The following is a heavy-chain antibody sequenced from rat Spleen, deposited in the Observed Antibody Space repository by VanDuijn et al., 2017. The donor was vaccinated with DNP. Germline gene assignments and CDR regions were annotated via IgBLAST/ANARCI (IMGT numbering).Heavy chain of an antibody. CDR2: IIYDGSRT. D-gene: IGHD1-3*01. Sequence: EVQLVESGGGLVQPGRSLKLSCAASGFTFSDYNMAWVRQAPKKGLEWVATIIYDGSRTYYRDSVKGRFSISRDNAQSTLYLQMNSLRSEDTATYHCTRERRITVATTDYFDYWGQGVMVTVSS. V-gene: IGHV5S10*01. J-gene: IGHJ2*01. CDR3: TRERRITVATTDYFDY. CDR1: GFTFSDYN.